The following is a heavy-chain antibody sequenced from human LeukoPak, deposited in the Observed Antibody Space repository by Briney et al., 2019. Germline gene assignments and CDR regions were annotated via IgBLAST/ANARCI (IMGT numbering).Heavy chain of an antibody. CDR1: GFTFSSYA. CDR2: ISYDGSNK. Sequence: GGSLRLSCAASGFTFSSYAMHWVRQAPGKGLEWVAVISYDGSNKYYADSVKGRFTISRDNSKNTLYLQMNSLRAEDTAVYYCARDRAYDILTGYSPYYFDYWGQGALVTVSS. CDR3: ARDRAYDILTGYSPYYFDY. V-gene: IGHV3-30-3*01. J-gene: IGHJ4*02. D-gene: IGHD3-9*01.